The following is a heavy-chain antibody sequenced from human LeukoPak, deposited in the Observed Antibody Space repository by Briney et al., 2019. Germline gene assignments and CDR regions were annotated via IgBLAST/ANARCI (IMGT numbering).Heavy chain of an antibody. CDR1: GGSISSSSYY. Sequence: SETLSLTCTVSGGSISSSSYYWGWIRQPPGKGLEWIGRIYTSGSTNYNPSLKSRVTISVDTSKNQFSLKLSSVTAADTAVYYCARETPIVAKGLATDYWGQGTLVTVSS. J-gene: IGHJ4*02. CDR3: ARETPIVAKGLATDY. V-gene: IGHV4-39*07. CDR2: IYTSGST. D-gene: IGHD5-12*01.